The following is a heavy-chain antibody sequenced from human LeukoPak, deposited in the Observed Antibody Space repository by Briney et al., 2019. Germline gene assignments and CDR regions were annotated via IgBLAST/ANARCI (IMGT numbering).Heavy chain of an antibody. CDR1: GGTFSSYA. CDR2: IIPIFGTA. D-gene: IGHD6-19*01. V-gene: IGHV1-69*05. Sequence: SVKVSCKASGGTFSSYAISWVRQAPGQGLEWMGRIIPIFGTANYAQKFQGRVTITTDESTCTAYMELSSLRSEDTAVYYCARDGRKIAVATLGYNWFDPWGRGTLVTVSS. CDR3: ARDGRKIAVATLGYNWFDP. J-gene: IGHJ5*02.